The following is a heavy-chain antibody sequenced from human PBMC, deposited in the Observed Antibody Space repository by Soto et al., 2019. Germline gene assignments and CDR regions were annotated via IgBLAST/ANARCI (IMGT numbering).Heavy chain of an antibody. Sequence: SETLSLTCTVSGGSISSYYWSWIRQPPGKGLEWIGYIYYSASTNYNPSLKSRVTISVDTSKNQFSLNLSSVTAADTAVYYCARDGYSRYAFDIWGQGTMVTVSS. CDR1: GGSISSYY. CDR3: ARDGYSRYAFDI. D-gene: IGHD4-4*01. CDR2: IYYSAST. J-gene: IGHJ3*02. V-gene: IGHV4-59*12.